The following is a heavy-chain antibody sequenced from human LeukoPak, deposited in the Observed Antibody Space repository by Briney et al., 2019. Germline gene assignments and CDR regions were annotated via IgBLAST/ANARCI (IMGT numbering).Heavy chain of an antibody. CDR3: ARRVHIAALYDAFDI. Sequence: SETLSLTCTVSGGSISSYYWSWTRQPPGKGLEWIGYIYTSGSTNYNPSLKSRVIISVDTSKNQFSLKLSSVTAADTAVYYCARRVHIAALYDAFDIWGQGTMVTVSS. V-gene: IGHV4-4*09. CDR1: GGSISSYY. D-gene: IGHD6-13*01. J-gene: IGHJ3*02. CDR2: IYTSGST.